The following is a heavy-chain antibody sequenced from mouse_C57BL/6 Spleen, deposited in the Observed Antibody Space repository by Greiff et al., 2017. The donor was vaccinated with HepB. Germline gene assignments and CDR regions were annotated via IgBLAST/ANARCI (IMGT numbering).Heavy chain of an antibody. D-gene: IGHD1-1*01. J-gene: IGHJ2*01. Sequence: QVQLQQPGAELVMPGASVKLSCKASGYTFTSYWMHWVKQRPGQGLEWIGEIDPSDSYTNYNQKFKGKSTLTVDKSSSTAYMQLSSLTSEDSTVYYCARLTKDYFDYWGQGTTLTVSS. CDR1: GYTFTSYW. V-gene: IGHV1-69*01. CDR3: ARLTKDYFDY. CDR2: IDPSDSYT.